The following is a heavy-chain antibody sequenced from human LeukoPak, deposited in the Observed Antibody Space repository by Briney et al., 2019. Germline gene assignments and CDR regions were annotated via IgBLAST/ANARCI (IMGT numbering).Heavy chain of an antibody. J-gene: IGHJ4*02. D-gene: IGHD5-18*01. CDR3: AGPLTHYSYGYNY. CDR2: VNLKSGYT. Sequence: GASVKVSCKASGYTFTRFDINWVRQATGQGLEWMGWVNLKSGYTGYAQKFQGRVTMTRNTSISTAYMELSSLRSEDTAVYYCAGPLTHYSYGYNYWGQGTLVTVSS. V-gene: IGHV1-8*01. CDR1: GYTFTRFD.